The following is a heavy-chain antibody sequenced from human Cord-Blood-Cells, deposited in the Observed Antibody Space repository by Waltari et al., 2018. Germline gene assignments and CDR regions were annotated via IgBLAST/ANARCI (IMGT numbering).Heavy chain of an antibody. CDR1: GFSLSTSGVG. V-gene: IGHV2-5*02. CDR2: IYWDDDQ. Sequence: QITLKESGPTLVKPTQTLTLTCTFSGFSLSTSGVGVGWIRQPPGKALEWLALIYWDDDQRYSPSLKSTLTITKDTAKNQVVLTMTNMDPVDTATYYCAHSTTGNNWCDPWGQGTLVTVSS. J-gene: IGHJ5*02. D-gene: IGHD1-1*01. CDR3: AHSTTGNNWCDP.